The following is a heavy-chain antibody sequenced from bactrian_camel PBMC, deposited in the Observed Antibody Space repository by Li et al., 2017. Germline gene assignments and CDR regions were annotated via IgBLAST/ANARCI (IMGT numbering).Heavy chain of an antibody. CDR2: ISGSSRT. D-gene: IGHD1*01. Sequence: VQLVESGGGLVQPGGSLRLSCAASGFTFSNYDGNWVRQAPGKGLEWVSSISGSSRTYYSNSVKGRCTIARDNTKNTVYLQMTALKSEDTAMYYCAADKRQRLGPALSLSRYNYWGQGTQVTVS. CDR1: GFTFSNYD. J-gene: IGHJ4*01. CDR3: AADKRQRLGPALSLSRYNY. V-gene: IGHV3S10*01.